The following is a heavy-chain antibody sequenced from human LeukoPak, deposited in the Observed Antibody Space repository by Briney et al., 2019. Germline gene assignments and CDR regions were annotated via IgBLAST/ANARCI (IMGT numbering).Heavy chain of an antibody. CDR2: ISTYNGNT. J-gene: IGHJ6*04. CDR1: GYTFTTYG. Sequence: ASVKVSCKASGYTFTTYGLSWVRQAPGQGLEWMGWISTYNGNTNYAQNLQGRVTMTTDTFTSTAYMELRSLTSDDTAVYYCARIAVAGPNYYYYGMDVWGKGTTVTVSS. CDR3: ARIAVAGPNYYYYGMDV. V-gene: IGHV1-18*01. D-gene: IGHD6-19*01.